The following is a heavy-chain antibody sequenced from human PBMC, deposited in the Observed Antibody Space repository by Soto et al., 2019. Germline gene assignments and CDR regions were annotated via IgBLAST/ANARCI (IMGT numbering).Heavy chain of an antibody. CDR1: GFSLTSTGVG. Sequence: QITLKESGPTLVKPTQPLTLTCSFSGFSLTSTGVGVGWFRQPPGKALEWLGLTYWNDDDRYRSSLRSTLTITEDTSNNQVVLTMTNMDPEDTATYYCAHRPGGSGWRYYFDYWGQGTLVTVSS. CDR2: TYWNDDD. CDR3: AHRPGGSGWRYYFDY. J-gene: IGHJ4*02. V-gene: IGHV2-5*01. D-gene: IGHD6-19*01.